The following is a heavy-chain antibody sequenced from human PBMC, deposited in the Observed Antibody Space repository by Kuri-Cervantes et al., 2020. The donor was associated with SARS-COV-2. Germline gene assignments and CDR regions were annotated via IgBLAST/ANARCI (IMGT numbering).Heavy chain of an antibody. CDR2: IYYSGST. D-gene: IGHD5-12*01. J-gene: IGHJ4*02. CDR1: GGSFSSYY. Sequence: SETLSLTCAVYGGSFSSYYWGWIRQPPGKGLEWIGSIYYSGSTYYNPSLKSRVTMSVDTSKNQFSLKLSSVTAADTAVYYCARESGYDYYFDYWGQGTLVTVSS. V-gene: IGHV4-39*07. CDR3: ARESGYDYYFDY.